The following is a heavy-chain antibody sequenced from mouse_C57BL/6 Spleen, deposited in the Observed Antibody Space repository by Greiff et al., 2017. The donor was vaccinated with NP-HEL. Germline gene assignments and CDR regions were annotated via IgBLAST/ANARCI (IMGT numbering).Heavy chain of an antibody. J-gene: IGHJ2*01. CDR3: ARTTMVTTKGVYFDY. CDR1: GYAFTNYL. CDR2: INPGSGGT. V-gene: IGHV1-54*01. Sequence: VQLQQSGAELVRPGTSVKVSCKASGYAFTNYLIEWVKQRPGQGLEWIGVINPGSGGTNYNEKFKGKATMTADKASSTAYMQLSRLTSEDSAVSFCARTTMVTTKGVYFDYWGQGTTLTVSS. D-gene: IGHD2-2*01.